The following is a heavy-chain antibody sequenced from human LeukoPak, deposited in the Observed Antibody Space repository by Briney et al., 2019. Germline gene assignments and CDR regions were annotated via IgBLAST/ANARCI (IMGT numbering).Heavy chain of an antibody. CDR1: GFTFSNAW. Sequence: GESLRLSCAASGFTFSNAWMSWVRHAPGKGLEWVGRIKSKTDGGTTDYAAPVKGRFTISRDDSKNTLYLQMNSLKTEDTAVYYCTTDVRYCSSTSCHRFDYWGQGTLVTVSS. CDR3: TTDVRYCSSTSCHRFDY. D-gene: IGHD2-2*01. V-gene: IGHV3-15*01. CDR2: IKSKTDGGTT. J-gene: IGHJ4*02.